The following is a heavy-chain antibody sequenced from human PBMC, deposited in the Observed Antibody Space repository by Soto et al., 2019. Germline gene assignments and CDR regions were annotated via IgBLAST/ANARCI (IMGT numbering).Heavy chain of an antibody. CDR3: ARYRREAVAGYTLDN. CDR2: VYNSGST. CDR1: GGSTSSNY. V-gene: IGHV4-59*01. Sequence: LSLTCTVSGGSTSSNYWTWIRQPPGKGLEWIGYVYNSGSTNYNPSLKSRVTISEDTSKSQFSLKVNSMTAADTAVYYCARYRREAVAGYTLDNWGQGILVTVSS. D-gene: IGHD6-13*01. J-gene: IGHJ4*02.